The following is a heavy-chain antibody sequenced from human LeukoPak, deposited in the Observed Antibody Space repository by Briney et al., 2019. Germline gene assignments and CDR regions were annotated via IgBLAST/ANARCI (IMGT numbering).Heavy chain of an antibody. CDR2: ISSNGGST. CDR3: VKGGLTLTTIYFHH. D-gene: IGHD1-1*01. Sequence: PGGSLRLSCSASGFTFSSYAIHWVRQAPGKGLEYISDISSNGGSTYYADSVKGRFTISRDNSKNTVYLQMSSLRAEDTAVYYCVKGGLTLTTIYFHHWGQGTLVTVSS. V-gene: IGHV3-64D*09. CDR1: GFTFSSYA. J-gene: IGHJ1*01.